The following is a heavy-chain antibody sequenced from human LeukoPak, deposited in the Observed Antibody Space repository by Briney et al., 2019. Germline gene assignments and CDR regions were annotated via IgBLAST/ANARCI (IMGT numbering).Heavy chain of an antibody. J-gene: IGHJ4*02. V-gene: IGHV3-48*02. CDR3: ARWFSSGRGFFDY. Sequence: GGSLRLSCAASGFTFNSYSMNWVRQAPGKGLEWVSYISSSSSIIYYADSAKGRFIISRDNAKNSLYLQMNSLRDEDTAVYYCARWFSSGRGFFDYWGQGILVTVSS. D-gene: IGHD6-19*01. CDR1: GFTFNSYS. CDR2: ISSSSSII.